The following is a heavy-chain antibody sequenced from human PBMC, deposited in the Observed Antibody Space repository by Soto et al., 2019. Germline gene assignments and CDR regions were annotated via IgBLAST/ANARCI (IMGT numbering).Heavy chain of an antibody. V-gene: IGHV3-23*01. CDR1: GFTFSSYA. Sequence: GGALRLSCAASGFTFSSYAMSWVRQAPGKGLEWVSSISGSGGGTYYADSVKGRFTFSRDNSKNTLYLQMNSLRAEDTAVYYCAKFGMATTKRSPPYYIDYWGQGALVTVSS. CDR2: ISGSGGGT. CDR3: AKFGMATTKRSPPYYIDY. D-gene: IGHD1-1*01. J-gene: IGHJ4*02.